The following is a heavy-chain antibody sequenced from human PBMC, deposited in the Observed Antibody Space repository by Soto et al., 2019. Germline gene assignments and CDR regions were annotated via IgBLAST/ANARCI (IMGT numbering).Heavy chain of an antibody. Sequence: SLRLSCAASGFTFSSYGMHWVRQAPGKGLEWVAVIWYDGSNKYYADSVKGRFTISRDNSKNTLYLQMNSLRAEDTAVYYCARGRDRGMAAAGTFDYWGQGTLVTVSS. CDR1: GFTFSSYG. V-gene: IGHV3-33*01. D-gene: IGHD6-13*01. CDR3: ARGRDRGMAAAGTFDY. J-gene: IGHJ4*02. CDR2: IWYDGSNK.